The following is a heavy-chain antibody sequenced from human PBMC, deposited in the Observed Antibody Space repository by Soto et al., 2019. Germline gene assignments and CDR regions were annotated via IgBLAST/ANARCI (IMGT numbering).Heavy chain of an antibody. CDR1: GGSVSSGSYY. CDR2: IYYSGST. CDR3: ASNYYYDSSGYSP. Sequence: TSETLSLTCTVSGGSVSSGSYYWSWIRQPPGKGLEWIGYIYYSGSTNYNPSLKSRVTISVDTSKNQFSLKLSSVTAADTAVYYCASNYYYDSSGYSPWGQGTLVTVSS. J-gene: IGHJ5*02. D-gene: IGHD3-22*01. V-gene: IGHV4-61*01.